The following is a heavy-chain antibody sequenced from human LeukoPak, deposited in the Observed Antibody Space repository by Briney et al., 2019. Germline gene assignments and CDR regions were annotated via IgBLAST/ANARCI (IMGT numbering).Heavy chain of an antibody. Sequence: SETLSLTCTVSGGSISDSYWAWIRQPPGTGLEWIGYISYSGSTNYNPSLKSRVTISVDASKNQFSLKLSSVTAADTAVYYCAKNEGRYDGVGRYITTADYWGQGTLVTVSS. CDR2: ISYSGST. CDR1: GGSISDSY. D-gene: IGHD2-8*01. V-gene: IGHV4-59*01. J-gene: IGHJ4*02. CDR3: AKNEGRYDGVGRYITTADY.